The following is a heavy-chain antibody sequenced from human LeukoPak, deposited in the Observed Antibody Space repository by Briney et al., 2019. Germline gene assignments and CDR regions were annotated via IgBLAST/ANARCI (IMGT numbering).Heavy chain of an antibody. CDR3: AKALLGSSGYYVPLDY. Sequence: GGSLRLSCAASGFTFSSYAMSWVRQAPGKGLERVSAISGSGGSTYYADSVKGRFTISRDNSKNTLYLQMNSLRAEDTAVYYCAKALLGSSGYYVPLDYWGQGTLVTVSS. CDR1: GFTFSSYA. V-gene: IGHV3-23*01. CDR2: ISGSGGST. J-gene: IGHJ4*02. D-gene: IGHD3-22*01.